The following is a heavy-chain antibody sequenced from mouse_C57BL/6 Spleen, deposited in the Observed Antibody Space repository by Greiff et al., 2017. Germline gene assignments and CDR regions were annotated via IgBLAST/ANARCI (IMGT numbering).Heavy chain of an antibody. CDR1: DSEVFPIAY. CDR2: ILPSIGRT. Sequence: QVQLQQSGSELRSPGSSVKLSCKDFDSEVFPIAYMSWVRQKPGHGFEWIGGILPSIGRTIYGEKFEDKATMDADTLSNTAYLELNSLTSEDSAIYYCARGRGNWDFAYWGQGTLVTVSA. CDR3: ARGRGNWDFAY. D-gene: IGHD4-1*01. J-gene: IGHJ3*01. V-gene: IGHV15-2*01.